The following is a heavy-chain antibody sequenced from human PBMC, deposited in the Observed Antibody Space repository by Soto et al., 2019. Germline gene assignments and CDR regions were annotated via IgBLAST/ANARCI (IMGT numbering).Heavy chain of an antibody. CDR2: IVVGSGNT. CDR3: AAEGAPNPNFDY. J-gene: IGHJ4*02. Sequence: ASVKVSCKASGFTFTSSAVRWVRQARGQRLEWIGWIVVGSGNTNYAQKFQERVTITRDMSTSTAYMELSSLRSEDTAVYYCAAEGAPNPNFDYWGQGTLVTSPQ. CDR1: GFTFTSSA. D-gene: IGHD1-26*01. V-gene: IGHV1-58*01.